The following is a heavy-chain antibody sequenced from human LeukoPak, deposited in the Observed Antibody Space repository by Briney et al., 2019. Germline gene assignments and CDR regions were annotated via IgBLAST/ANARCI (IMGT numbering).Heavy chain of an antibody. Sequence: GGSLRLSRAASGFTFSGYYMSWIRQAPGKGLEWVSYISSSGSTIYYADSVKGRFTISRDNAKNSLYLQMNSLRAEDTAVYYCARDYEYSYGFDYWGQGTLVTVSS. CDR1: GFTFSGYY. CDR2: ISSSGSTI. D-gene: IGHD5-18*01. J-gene: IGHJ4*02. CDR3: ARDYEYSYGFDY. V-gene: IGHV3-11*01.